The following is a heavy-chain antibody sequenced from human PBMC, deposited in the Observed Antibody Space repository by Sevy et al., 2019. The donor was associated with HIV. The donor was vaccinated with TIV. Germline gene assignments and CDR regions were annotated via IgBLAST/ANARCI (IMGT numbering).Heavy chain of an antibody. J-gene: IGHJ6*03. CDR1: GGTFSSYA. CDR2: IIPIFGTA. D-gene: IGHD6-6*01. Sequence: ASVKVSCKASGGTFSSYAISWVRQAPGQGLEWMGGIIPIFGTANYAQKFQGRVTITADKSTSTAYMELRSLRSEDTAVYYCARGYSSSSYYYYYMDVWGKGTTVTVSS. V-gene: IGHV1-69*06. CDR3: ARGYSSSSYYYYYMDV.